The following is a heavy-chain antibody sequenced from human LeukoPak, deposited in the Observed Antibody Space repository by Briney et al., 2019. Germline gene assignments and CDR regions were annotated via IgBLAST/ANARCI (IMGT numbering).Heavy chain of an antibody. CDR2: IYSGDRT. D-gene: IGHD3-3*01. CDR1: GFTFSSYG. J-gene: IGHJ6*02. V-gene: IGHV3-66*04. Sequence: GRSLRLSCAASGFTFSSYGMHWVRQAPGKGLEWVSVIYSGDRTNYADSVKGRFTISRDNSKNTLFFQMNSLRAEDTAVYYCARLTSGNGLDVWGQGTTVTVSS. CDR3: ARLTSGNGLDV.